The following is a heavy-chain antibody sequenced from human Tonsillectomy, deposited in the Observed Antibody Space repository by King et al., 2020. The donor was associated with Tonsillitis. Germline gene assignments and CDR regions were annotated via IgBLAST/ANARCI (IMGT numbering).Heavy chain of an antibody. CDR3: ASALDRVPGHY. CDR1: GYIFTGGYY. CDR2: INPNSGGS. V-gene: IGHV1-2*02. Sequence: MQLVQSGAEVKKPGASVKVSCKASGYIFTGGYYIHWVRQAPGQGLEWMGWINPNSGGSNSVQKFQDRVTMTRDTSISTAYMELSRLRYDDTAVYYCASALDRVPGHYWGQGTLVTVS. J-gene: IGHJ4*02. D-gene: IGHD1-1*01.